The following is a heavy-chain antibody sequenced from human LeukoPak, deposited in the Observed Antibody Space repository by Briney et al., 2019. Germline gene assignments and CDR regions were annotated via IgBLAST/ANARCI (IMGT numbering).Heavy chain of an antibody. CDR3: ARDRPISSSLYGMDV. Sequence: ASVKVSCKASGYTFTSYYMHWVRQAPGQGLEWMGIINPSGGSTSYAQKFQGRVTMTRDTSTNTVYMELSSLRSEDTAVYYCARDRPISSSLYGMDVWGQGTTVTVSS. J-gene: IGHJ6*02. D-gene: IGHD2-2*01. CDR1: GYTFTSYY. CDR2: INPSGGST. V-gene: IGHV1-46*01.